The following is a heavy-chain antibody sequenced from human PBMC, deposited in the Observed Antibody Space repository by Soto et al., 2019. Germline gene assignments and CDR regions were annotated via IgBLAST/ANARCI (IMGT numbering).Heavy chain of an antibody. J-gene: IGHJ4*02. D-gene: IGHD4-17*01. CDR1: GGSFSGYY. CDR2: INHSGST. CDR3: AVAGAYDYGDYVDY. V-gene: IGHV4-34*01. Sequence: PSETLSLTCAVYGGSFSGYYWSWIRQPPGKGLEWIGEINHSGSTNYNPSLKSRVTISVDTSKNQFALKLSSVTAADTAVYYCAVAGAYDYGDYVDYWGQGTLVTVSS.